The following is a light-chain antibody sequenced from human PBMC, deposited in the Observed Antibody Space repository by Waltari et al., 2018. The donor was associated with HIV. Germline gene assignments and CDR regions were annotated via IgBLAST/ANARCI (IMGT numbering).Light chain of an antibody. CDR1: KLGDKY. V-gene: IGLV3-1*01. Sequence: SPGQTASITCSGDKLGDKYACWYQQKPGQSPVLVIYQDSKRPSGIPERFSGSNSGNTATLTISGTQAMDEADYYCQAWDSSAYVFGTGTKVTVL. CDR3: QAWDSSAYV. J-gene: IGLJ1*01. CDR2: QDS.